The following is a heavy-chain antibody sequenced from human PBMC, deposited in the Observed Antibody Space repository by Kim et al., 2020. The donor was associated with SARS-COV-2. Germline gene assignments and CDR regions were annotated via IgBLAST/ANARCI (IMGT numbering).Heavy chain of an antibody. J-gene: IGHJ3*02. CDR3: ARLSVGYQLPTHAFDI. V-gene: IGHV3-48*03. CDR2: ISSSGSTI. D-gene: IGHD2-2*01. Sequence: GGSLRLSCAASGFTFSSYEMNWVRQAPGKGLEWVSYISSSGSTIYYADSVKGRFTISRDNAKNSLYLQMNSLRAEDTAVYYCARLSVGYQLPTHAFDIWGQGTMVTVSS. CDR1: GFTFSSYE.